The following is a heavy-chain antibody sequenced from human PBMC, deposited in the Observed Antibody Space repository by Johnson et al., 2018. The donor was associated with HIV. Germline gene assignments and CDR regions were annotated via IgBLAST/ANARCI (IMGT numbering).Heavy chain of an antibody. CDR1: GFTFSDYY. CDR3: AMGTGDHDAFDI. Sequence: QVQLVESGGGSVQPGRSLRLSCAASGFTFSDYYMSWIRQAPGKGLEWVSYISSSGSTTYYADSVKGRFTISRDNAKNSLYLQMNSLRAEDTAVYYCAMGTGDHDAFDIWGQGTMVTVSS. V-gene: IGHV3-11*04. CDR2: ISSSGSTT. D-gene: IGHD3/OR15-3a*01. J-gene: IGHJ3*02.